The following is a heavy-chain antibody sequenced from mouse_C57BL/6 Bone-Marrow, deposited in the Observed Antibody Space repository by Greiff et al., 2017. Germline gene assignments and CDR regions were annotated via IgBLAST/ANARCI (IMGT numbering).Heavy chain of an antibody. J-gene: IGHJ4*01. CDR3: ARHYGSSYAMDY. D-gene: IGHD1-1*01. CDR2: IYPGSGST. Sequence: VKLMESGAELVKPGASVKMSCKASGYTFTSYWITWVKQRPGQGLEWIGDIYPGSGSTNYNEKFKSKATLTVETSSSTAYMQLSSLTSEDSAVYYCARHYGSSYAMDYWGQGTSVTVSS. CDR1: GYTFTSYW. V-gene: IGHV1-55*01.